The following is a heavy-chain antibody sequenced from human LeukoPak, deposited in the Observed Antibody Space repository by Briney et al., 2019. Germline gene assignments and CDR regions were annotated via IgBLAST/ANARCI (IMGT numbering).Heavy chain of an antibody. D-gene: IGHD6-13*01. CDR2: INSNSDTV. Sequence: PGGSLRLSCAASGFTFRTYGMNWVRQAPGKGLEWISYINSNSDTVHYSNSVEGRFTISRDNGKNSLYLQMNSLRVEDTAIYYCARGKHQLPPRGPLDYWGQGTLVTVSS. CDR3: ARGKHQLPPRGPLDY. V-gene: IGHV3-48*01. J-gene: IGHJ4*02. CDR1: GFTFRTYG.